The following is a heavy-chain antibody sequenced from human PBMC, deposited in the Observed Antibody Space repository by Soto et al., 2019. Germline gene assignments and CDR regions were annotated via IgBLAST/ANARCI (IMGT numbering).Heavy chain of an antibody. CDR1: GYTFTSYY. Sequence: QVQLVQSGAEVKKPGASVKVSCKASGYTFTSYYMHWVRQAPGQGLEWMGIINPSGGRTSYAQKFTGRFTMTMDTSTSTVYMELSSLRSEDTSVYYCAHCSSTSCYMVFPYYIDVWGKGTTVTVSS. CDR2: INPSGGRT. D-gene: IGHD2-2*02. CDR3: AHCSSTSCYMVFPYYIDV. V-gene: IGHV1-46*03. J-gene: IGHJ6*03.